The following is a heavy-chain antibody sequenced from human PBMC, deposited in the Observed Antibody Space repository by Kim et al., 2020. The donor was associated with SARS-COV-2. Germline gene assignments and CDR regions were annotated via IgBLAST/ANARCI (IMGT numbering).Heavy chain of an antibody. J-gene: IGHJ4*02. D-gene: IGHD6-13*01. V-gene: IGHV3-33*01. CDR2: IWYDGSNK. Sequence: GGSLRLSCAASGFTFSSYGMHWVRQAPGKGLEWVAVIWYDGSNKYYADSVKGRFTISRDNSKNTLYLQMNSLRAEDTAVYYCARDQAAAGTGEDYWGQGTLLTVST. CDR1: GFTFSSYG. CDR3: ARDQAAAGTGEDY.